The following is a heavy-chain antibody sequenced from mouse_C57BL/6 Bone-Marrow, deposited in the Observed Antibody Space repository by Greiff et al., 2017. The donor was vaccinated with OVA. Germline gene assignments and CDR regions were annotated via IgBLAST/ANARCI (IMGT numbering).Heavy chain of an antibody. CDR1: GYTFTSYW. J-gene: IGHJ1*03. Sequence: QVQLQQSGAELAKPGASVKLSCKASGYTFTSYWMHWVKQRPGQGLAWIGYINPSSGYTKYNQKFTDKATLTADKSSSTASMQLSSLTYGDSAVYYCARSPDYYGSSPCWYFDVWGTGTTVTVSS. CDR2: INPSSGYT. CDR3: ARSPDYYGSSPCWYFDV. D-gene: IGHD1-1*01. V-gene: IGHV1-7*01.